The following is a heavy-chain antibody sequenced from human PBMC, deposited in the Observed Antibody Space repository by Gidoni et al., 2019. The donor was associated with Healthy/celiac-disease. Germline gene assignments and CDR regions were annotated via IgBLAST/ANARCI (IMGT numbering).Heavy chain of an antibody. CDR1: GFTFSSYA. D-gene: IGHD2-15*01. V-gene: IGHV3-23*01. Sequence: EVQLLESGGGLVQPGGSLRLSCAASGFTFSSYAMSWVRPAPGKGLEWVSAISGSGGSTYYADSVKGRFTISRDNSKNTLYLQMNSLRAEDTAVYYCAKGRYCSGGSCYTGSDYWGQGTLVTVSS. CDR3: AKGRYCSGGSCYTGSDY. CDR2: ISGSGGST. J-gene: IGHJ4*02.